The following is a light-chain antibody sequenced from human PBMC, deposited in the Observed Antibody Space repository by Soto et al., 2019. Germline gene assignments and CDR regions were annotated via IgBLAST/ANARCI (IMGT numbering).Light chain of an antibody. J-gene: IGKJ2*01. CDR3: QQCASSPYT. V-gene: IGKV3-20*01. CDR2: GAS. CDR1: QSVSSSY. Sequence: EIVLTQSPGTLSLSPGERATLSCRASQSVSSSYLAWYQQKPGQAPRLLIYGASSRATGIPDRFSGSGSGTDFTLTISSLYPEDFAVYYCQQCASSPYTFGQGTKLEIK.